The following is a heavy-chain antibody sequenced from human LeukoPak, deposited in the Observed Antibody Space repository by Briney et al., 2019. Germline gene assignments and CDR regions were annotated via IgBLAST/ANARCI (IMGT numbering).Heavy chain of an antibody. V-gene: IGHV3-30*03. CDR3: ARDNGGARYYMDV. D-gene: IGHD4-17*01. CDR2: ISDDGRTQ. Sequence: PGRSLRLSCGAFGFSFTTYGIHWVRQAPGKGLEWVAVISDDGRTQYYADSVKGRFTISRDNAKNSLYLQMNSLRAEDTAVYYCARDNGGARYYMDVWGKGTTVTVSS. J-gene: IGHJ6*03. CDR1: GFSFTTYG.